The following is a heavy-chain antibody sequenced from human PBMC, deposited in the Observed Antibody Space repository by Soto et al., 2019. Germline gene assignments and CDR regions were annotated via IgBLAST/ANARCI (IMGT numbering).Heavy chain of an antibody. CDR2: INHSGST. J-gene: IGHJ3*02. CDR1: GWSFSGYY. CDR3: ARRCITIFGVARGAFDI. D-gene: IGHD3-3*01. V-gene: IGHV4-34*01. Sequence: AETRSLTCALYGWSFSGYYWSWIRQPPGKGLEWIGEINHSGSTNYNPSLKSRVTISVDTSKNQFSLKLSSVTAADTAVYYCARRCITIFGVARGAFDIWGQGTMVTVS.